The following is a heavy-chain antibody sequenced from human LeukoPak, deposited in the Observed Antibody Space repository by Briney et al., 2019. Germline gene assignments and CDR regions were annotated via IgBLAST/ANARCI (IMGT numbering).Heavy chain of an antibody. V-gene: IGHV3-21*01. CDR1: GFTFTIYT. CDR2: ISSSSTYT. Sequence: GGSLRLSCAASGFTFTIYTMNWVRQAPGKGLEWVSSISSSSTYTYYADPVKGRFTISRDNAKNSLFLQMNSLRADDTAVYYCARSDRVVVAATPYWGQGTLVTVSS. D-gene: IGHD2-15*01. J-gene: IGHJ4*02. CDR3: ARSDRVVVAATPY.